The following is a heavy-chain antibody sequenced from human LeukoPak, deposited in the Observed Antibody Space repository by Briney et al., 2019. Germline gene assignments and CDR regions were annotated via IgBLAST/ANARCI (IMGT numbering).Heavy chain of an antibody. D-gene: IGHD6-19*01. CDR1: GYTFTGYY. CDR2: INPNSGGT. V-gene: IGHV1-2*02. Sequence: GASVKVSCKASGYTFTGYYMHWVRQAPGQGLEWMGWINPNSGGTNYAQKFQGRVTMTRDTSISTAYMELSRLRSDDTAVYYCARVAAVAALAPDYWGQGTLVTVSS. CDR3: ARVAAVAALAPDY. J-gene: IGHJ4*02.